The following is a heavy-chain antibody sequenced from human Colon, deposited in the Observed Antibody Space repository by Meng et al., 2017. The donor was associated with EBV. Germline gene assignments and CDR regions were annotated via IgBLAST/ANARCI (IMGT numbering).Heavy chain of an antibody. CDR2: INHSGSA. J-gene: IGHJ4*02. V-gene: IGHV4-34*02. CDR3: ARTFGYCSNNNCPRTLGY. D-gene: IGHD2-2*03. CDR1: GGSLSGYY. Sequence: QVHLQQWGAGLLKPSETLSLTCGGSGGSLSGYYWSWIRHFPGRTLEFIGDINHSGSANYNPSLRSRVTISVDTSKNQIFLNLHSVTAADTAVYHCARTFGYCSNNNCPRTLGYWGQGTLVTVSS.